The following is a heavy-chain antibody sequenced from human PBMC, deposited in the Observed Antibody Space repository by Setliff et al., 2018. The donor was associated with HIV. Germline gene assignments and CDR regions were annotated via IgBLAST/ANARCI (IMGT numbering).Heavy chain of an antibody. D-gene: IGHD6-19*01. Sequence: SETLSLTCTVSGGSISSSSYYWGWIRQPPGKGREWIGSIYYSGSTYYNPSLKSRVPIPVGTSKNRFSLKLSSVTAADTAGYYCPRHRKWLAPRSDTFDYWGQGTLVTVSS. CDR2: IYYSGST. J-gene: IGHJ4*02. CDR1: GGSISSSSYY. CDR3: PRHRKWLAPRSDTFDY. V-gene: IGHV4-39*01.